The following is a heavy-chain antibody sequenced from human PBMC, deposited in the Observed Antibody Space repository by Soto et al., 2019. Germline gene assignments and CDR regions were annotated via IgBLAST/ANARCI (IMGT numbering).Heavy chain of an antibody. V-gene: IGHV3-30*18. Sequence: QVQLVESGGGVVQPGRSLRLSCAASGFTFSSYGMHWVRQAPGKGLAWVAVISYDGSNKYYADSVKGRFTISRDNSKNTLYLQMNSLRAEDTAVYYCAKDGGYWGQGTLVTVSS. CDR2: ISYDGSNK. CDR1: GFTFSSYG. CDR3: AKDGGY. D-gene: IGHD2-15*01. J-gene: IGHJ4*02.